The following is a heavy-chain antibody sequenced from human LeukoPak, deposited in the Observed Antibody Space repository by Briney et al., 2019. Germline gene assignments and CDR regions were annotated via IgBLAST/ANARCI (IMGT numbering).Heavy chain of an antibody. V-gene: IGHV3-30*04. Sequence: GRSLRLSCAASGFTFSTSVMYWVRLAPGKGLEWVAVISYDGSNKYYADSVKGRFTISRDNSKNTLYLQMNSLRDEDTAVYYCARPQGETSVYYPNWFDPWGQGTLVTVSS. CDR1: GFTFSTSV. CDR2: ISYDGSNK. J-gene: IGHJ5*02. D-gene: IGHD3-22*01. CDR3: ARPQGETSVYYPNWFDP.